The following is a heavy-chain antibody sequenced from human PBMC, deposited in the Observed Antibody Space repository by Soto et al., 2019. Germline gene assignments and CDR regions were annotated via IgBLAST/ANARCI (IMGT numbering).Heavy chain of an antibody. CDR1: GYSFTSYW. J-gene: IGHJ6*02. D-gene: IGHD6-19*01. CDR2: IYPGDSDT. Sequence: GESLKISCKGSGYSFTSYWIGWVRQMPGKGLEWMGIIYPGDSDTRYSPSFQGQVTISADKSISTAYLQWSSLKASDTAMYYCARHNVGSGWYGGASTGPLKVYYYGMDVWGQGTTVTVSS. V-gene: IGHV5-51*01. CDR3: ARHNVGSGWYGGASTGPLKVYYYGMDV.